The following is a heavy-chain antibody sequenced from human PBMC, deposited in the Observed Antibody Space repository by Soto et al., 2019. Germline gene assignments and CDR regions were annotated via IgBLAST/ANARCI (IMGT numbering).Heavy chain of an antibody. J-gene: IGHJ4*02. CDR2: INTDGSIT. Sequence: GGSLRLSCAASGLIFSNYKMHWVRQAPGKGLVWVSRINTDGSITDYADSVKGRFTVSRDNAKSTLYLQMNSLRAEDTAVYYCARDTDGLHYWGQGTLVTVSS. CDR3: ARDTDGLHY. CDR1: GLIFSNYK. V-gene: IGHV3-74*01.